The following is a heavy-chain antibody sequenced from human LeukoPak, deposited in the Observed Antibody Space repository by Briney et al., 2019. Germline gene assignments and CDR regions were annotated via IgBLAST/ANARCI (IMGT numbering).Heavy chain of an antibody. D-gene: IGHD3-3*01. J-gene: IGHJ4*02. CDR1: GGTFSSYA. CDR3: ARTPLNYDFWSGYPGHY. Sequence: ASVKVSCKASGGTFSSYAISWVRQAPGQGLEWMGWISAYNGNTNYAQKLQGRVTMTTDTSTSTAYMELRSLRSDDTAVYYCARTPLNYDFWSGYPGHYWGQGTLVTVSS. V-gene: IGHV1-18*01. CDR2: ISAYNGNT.